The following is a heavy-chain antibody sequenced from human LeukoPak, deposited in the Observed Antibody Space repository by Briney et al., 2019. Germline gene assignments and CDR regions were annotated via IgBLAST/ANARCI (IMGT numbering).Heavy chain of an antibody. V-gene: IGHV5-51*01. CDR3: ARHSDVIGAI. J-gene: IGHJ4*02. CDR2: IYPRDSDT. D-gene: IGHD3-10*01. Sequence: GESLKISCKASGYTFTHQWIGWVRQMSGSGLEWMGIIYPRDSDTIYSPSFQGHVTISADTSINTAYLEWSSLEASDTAIYYYARHSDVIGAIWGQGTLVTVSS. CDR1: GYTFTHQW.